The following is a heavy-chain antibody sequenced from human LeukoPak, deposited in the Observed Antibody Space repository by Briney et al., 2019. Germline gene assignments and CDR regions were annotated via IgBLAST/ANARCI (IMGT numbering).Heavy chain of an antibody. CDR3: TRERRGSYYAFES. CDR2: VMSGRGST. J-gene: IGHJ4*02. CDR1: GFTVSDYS. Sequence: PGGSLRLSCAASGFTVSDYSISWIRQSPGKGPEWISYVMSGRGSTNYADSVKGRFTISRDNAKHSVALQLDGLRADDTAVYFCTRERRGSYYAFESWGQGTLVTVSS. V-gene: IGHV3-11*05. D-gene: IGHD3-16*01.